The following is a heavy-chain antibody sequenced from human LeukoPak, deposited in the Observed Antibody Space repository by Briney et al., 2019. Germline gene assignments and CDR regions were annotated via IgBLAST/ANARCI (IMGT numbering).Heavy chain of an antibody. CDR2: ISGSGGST. D-gene: IGHD3-16*01. CDR3: AKSLGGGDGY. CDR1: GLTFSSYA. J-gene: IGHJ4*02. V-gene: IGHV3-23*01. Sequence: GGSLRLSCAASGLTFSSYAMSWVRQAPGKGLEWVSSISGSGGSTYYADSVKGRFTISRDNSQNTLYLQMNSLRAEDTAVYYCAKSLGGGDGYWGQGTLVTVSS.